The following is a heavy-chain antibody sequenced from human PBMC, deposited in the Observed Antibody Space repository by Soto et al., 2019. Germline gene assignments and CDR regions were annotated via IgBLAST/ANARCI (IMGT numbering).Heavy chain of an antibody. Sequence: SETLSLTCTVSGDSISSSSYYWGWIRQHPGKGLEWIGYIYYSGSTYYNPSLKSRVTISVDTSKNQFSLKLSSVTAADTAVYYCARGGAVVAATLLCPWFDPWGQGTLVTVSS. V-gene: IGHV4-31*03. J-gene: IGHJ5*02. CDR2: IYYSGST. CDR1: GDSISSSSYY. D-gene: IGHD2-15*01. CDR3: ARGGAVVAATLLCPWFDP.